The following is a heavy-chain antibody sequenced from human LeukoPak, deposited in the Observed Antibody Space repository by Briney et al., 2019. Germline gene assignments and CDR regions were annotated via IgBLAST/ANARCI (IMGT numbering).Heavy chain of an antibody. CDR2: ISAYNGKT. V-gene: IGHV1-18*01. CDR1: GYEFSSYG. Sequence: GASMKVSCKASGYEFSSYGISWVRQAPGQGLEWMGWISAYNGKTKYAEKFQGRLTMTTETSTSIAYMELRSLTSGDTAVYYCAKDSPRDDYVRGSYRYSRRGLDIWGQGTLVTASS. CDR3: AKDSPRDDYVRGSYRYSRRGLDI. J-gene: IGHJ3*02. D-gene: IGHD3-16*02.